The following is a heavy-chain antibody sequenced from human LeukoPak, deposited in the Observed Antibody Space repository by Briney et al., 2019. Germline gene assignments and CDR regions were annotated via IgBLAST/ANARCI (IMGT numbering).Heavy chain of an antibody. D-gene: IGHD5-18*01. CDR3: ARGDTAMVDYYYYMDV. CDR2: ISGSGGST. Sequence: PGGSLRLSCAASGFTFSSYGMSWVRQAPGKGLEWVSAISGSGGSTYYADSVKGRFTISRDNSKNTLYLQMNSLRAEDTAVYYCARGDTAMVDYYYYMDVWGKGTTVTISS. V-gene: IGHV3-23*01. J-gene: IGHJ6*03. CDR1: GFTFSSYG.